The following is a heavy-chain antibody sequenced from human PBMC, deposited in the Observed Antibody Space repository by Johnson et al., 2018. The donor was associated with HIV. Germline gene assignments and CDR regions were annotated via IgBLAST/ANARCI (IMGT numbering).Heavy chain of an antibody. CDR1: GFTVSDYW. V-gene: IGHV3-7*01. CDR3: AKDMWGFRYSGYDRDAFDI. J-gene: IGHJ3*02. CDR2: INQNGSEK. D-gene: IGHD5-12*01. Sequence: VQLVESGGGLVQPGGSLRLSCTASGFTVSDYWMSWVRQSPGKGLEWVASINQNGSEKSYVDSMKGRLTISRANPKNSLFLQVDSLRADDTAVYYCAKDMWGFRYSGYDRDAFDIWGQGTMVTVSS.